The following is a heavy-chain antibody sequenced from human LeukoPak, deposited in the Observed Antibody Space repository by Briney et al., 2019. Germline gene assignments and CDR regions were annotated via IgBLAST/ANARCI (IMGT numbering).Heavy chain of an antibody. V-gene: IGHV1-2*04. J-gene: IGHJ4*02. CDR1: GYTFTGYY. D-gene: IGHD2-2*01. CDR2: INPNSGGT. CDR3: ARDYCSSTSCYVDY. Sequence: ASVKVSCKASGYTFTGYYMHWVRQAPGQGLEWMGWINPNSGGTNYAQKFEGWVTMTRDTSISTAYTELSRLRSDDTAVYYCARDYCSSTSCYVDYWGQGTLVTVSS.